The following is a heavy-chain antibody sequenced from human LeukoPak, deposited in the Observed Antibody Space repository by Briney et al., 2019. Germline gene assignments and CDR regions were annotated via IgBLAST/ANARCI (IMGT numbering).Heavy chain of an antibody. D-gene: IGHD3-10*01. Sequence: PGGSLRLSCAASGFTFSSYSMNWVRQAPGKGLEWVSSISSSSYIYYADSVKGRFTISRDNAKNSLYLQMNSLRAEDTAVYYCVAPLWFGELLENSDYWGQGTLVTVSS. CDR1: GFTFSSYS. J-gene: IGHJ4*02. CDR2: ISSSSYI. CDR3: VAPLWFGELLENSDY. V-gene: IGHV3-21*01.